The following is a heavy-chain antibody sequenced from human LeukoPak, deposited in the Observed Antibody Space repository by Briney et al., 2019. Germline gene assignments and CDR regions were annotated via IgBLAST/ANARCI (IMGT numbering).Heavy chain of an antibody. CDR2: ISAYNGNT. CDR1: GYTFTAYY. J-gene: IGHJ3*02. CDR3: ARNEMRDAFDI. V-gene: IGHV1-18*04. Sequence: ASVKVSCKASGYTFTAYYMHWVRQAPGQGLEWMGWISAYNGNTNYAQKLQGRVTMTTDTSTSTAYMELSSLRSEDTAVYYCARNEMRDAFDIWGQGTMVTVSS.